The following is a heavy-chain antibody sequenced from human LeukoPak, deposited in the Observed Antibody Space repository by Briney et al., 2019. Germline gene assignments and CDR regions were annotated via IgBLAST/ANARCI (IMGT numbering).Heavy chain of an antibody. CDR1: GFTFSSYW. V-gene: IGHV3-74*01. Sequence: QSGGSLRLSCAASGFTFSSYWMHWVRQTPGKGLVWVSRINTDGSTTSYADSVKGRFTIPRDNAKNTLYLQVNSLRAEDMAVYYCAGENVFGSAFDIWGQGTMVTVSS. CDR2: INTDGSTT. CDR3: AGENVFGSAFDI. J-gene: IGHJ3*02. D-gene: IGHD3-3*01.